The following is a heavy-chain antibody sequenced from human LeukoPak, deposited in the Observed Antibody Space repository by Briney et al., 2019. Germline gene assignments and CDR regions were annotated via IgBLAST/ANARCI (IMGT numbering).Heavy chain of an antibody. D-gene: IGHD1-26*01. CDR3: ARTRREGEADH. CDR2: IGSAGDT. Sequence: GGSLRLSCAASGFTFSSYDMHWVRQATGKGLEWVSAIGSAGDTYYPGSVKGRFTISRENAKNSLYLQMNSLRAGDTAVYYCARTRREGEADHWGQGTRVTVSS. CDR1: GFTFSSYD. J-gene: IGHJ5*02. V-gene: IGHV3-13*01.